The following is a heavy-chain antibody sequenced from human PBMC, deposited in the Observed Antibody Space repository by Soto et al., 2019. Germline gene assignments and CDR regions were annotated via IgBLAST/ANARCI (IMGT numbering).Heavy chain of an antibody. CDR2: ISYDGSNK. J-gene: IGHJ5*02. D-gene: IGHD6-13*01. V-gene: IGHV3-30-3*01. CDR3: ARDFEGGAAAAATTNWFDP. CDR1: GFTFSSYA. Sequence: GGSLRLSCAASGFTFSSYAMHWVRQAPGKGLEWVAVISYDGSNKYYADSVKGRFTISRDNSKNTLYLQMNSLRAEDTAVYYCARDFEGGAAAAATTNWFDPWGQGTLVTVSS.